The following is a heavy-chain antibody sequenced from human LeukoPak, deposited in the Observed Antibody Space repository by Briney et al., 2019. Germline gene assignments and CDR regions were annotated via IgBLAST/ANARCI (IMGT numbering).Heavy chain of an antibody. D-gene: IGHD3-10*01. CDR2: INAGNGNT. Sequence: ASVKVSCKASGYTFTSYAMHWVRQAPGQRLEWMGWINAGNGNTKYSQKFQGRVTITADESTSTAYMELSSLRSEDTAVYYCARAWLNMVRGGYYYYGMDVWGQGTTVTVSS. CDR1: GYTFTSYA. CDR3: ARAWLNMVRGGYYYYGMDV. J-gene: IGHJ6*02. V-gene: IGHV1-3*01.